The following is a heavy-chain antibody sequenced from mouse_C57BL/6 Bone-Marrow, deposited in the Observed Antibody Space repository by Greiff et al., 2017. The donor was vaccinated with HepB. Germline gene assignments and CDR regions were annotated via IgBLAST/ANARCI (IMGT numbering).Heavy chain of an antibody. D-gene: IGHD2-4*01. CDR1: GFTFSSYA. V-gene: IGHV5-4*01. CDR3: ARASRDYDYVNFDV. CDR2: ISDGGSYT. J-gene: IGHJ1*03. Sequence: DVQLVESGGGLVKPGGSLKLSCAASGFTFSSYAMPWVRQTPEKRLEWVATISDGGSYTYYPDNVKGRFTISRDNAKNNMYLQMSHLKSEDTAIYYCARASRDYDYVNFDVWGTGTTVTVAS.